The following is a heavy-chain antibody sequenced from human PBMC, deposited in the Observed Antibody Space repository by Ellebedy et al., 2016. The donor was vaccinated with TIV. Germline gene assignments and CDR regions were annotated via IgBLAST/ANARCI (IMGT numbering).Heavy chain of an antibody. J-gene: IGHJ4*02. D-gene: IGHD6-13*01. CDR1: GYSFANYW. V-gene: IGHV5-51*01. Sequence: GGSLRLSXKGSGYSFANYWIGWVRQMPGKGLEWMGIINPRDSDTRYSPSFRGQVTISADKSISTAYLKWSSLKASDTAIYYCARQRVDSSNWYTYWGQGTLVTVSS. CDR3: ARQRVDSSNWYTY. CDR2: INPRDSDT.